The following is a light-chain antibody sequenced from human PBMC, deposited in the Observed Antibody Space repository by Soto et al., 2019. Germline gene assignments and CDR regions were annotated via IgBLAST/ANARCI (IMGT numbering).Light chain of an antibody. J-gene: IGLJ3*02. V-gene: IGLV1-44*01. Sequence: QSVLTQPPSASRTPGQRVTIPCSGSSSDIGSNSVNWYQQLPGAAPRLLIYANDHRPSAVPDRFSASKSGTSASLAISGVRSADEAFYYCATWSDSPKGWVFGGGTKVTVL. CDR3: ATWSDSPKGWV. CDR1: SSDIGSNS. CDR2: AND.